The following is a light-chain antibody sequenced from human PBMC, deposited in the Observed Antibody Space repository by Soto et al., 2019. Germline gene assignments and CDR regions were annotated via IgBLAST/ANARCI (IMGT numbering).Light chain of an antibody. CDR2: GAS. Sequence: EIWLTQSPGTLSLSPGERATLSCGASQSVSNNYLAWYKQKPGQAPRLLIYGASNRATGTPDRLSGSGSGTEFTLTISRMEPEDFAVYYCQQYGSSGTFGQGTKVDIK. CDR3: QQYGSSGT. V-gene: IGKV3-20*01. J-gene: IGKJ1*01. CDR1: QSVSNNY.